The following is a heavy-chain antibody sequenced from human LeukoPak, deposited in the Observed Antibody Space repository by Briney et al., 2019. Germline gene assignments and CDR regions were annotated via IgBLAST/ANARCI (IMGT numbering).Heavy chain of an antibody. V-gene: IGHV4-59*12. Sequence: PSETLSLTCTVPGGSISDYYWSWIRQPPGKGLEWIGSIYYSGSTYYNPSLKSRVTISVDTSKNQFSLKLSSVTAADTAVYYCARYCSSTSCYPPYFDYWGQGTLVTVSS. J-gene: IGHJ4*02. CDR3: ARYCSSTSCYPPYFDY. CDR2: IYYSGST. D-gene: IGHD2-2*01. CDR1: GGSISDYY.